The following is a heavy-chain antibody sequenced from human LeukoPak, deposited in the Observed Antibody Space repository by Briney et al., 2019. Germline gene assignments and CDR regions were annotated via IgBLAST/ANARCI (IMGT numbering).Heavy chain of an antibody. J-gene: IGHJ4*02. CDR2: ISYDGSNK. CDR3: AKDGSSSWYYFDY. V-gene: IGHV3-30*18. CDR1: GFTFSSYG. Sequence: GGSLRLSCAASGFTFSSYGMHWVRQAPGKGLEWVAVISYDGSNKYYADSVKGRFTISRDNSKNALYLQMNSLRAEDTAVYYCAKDGSSSWYYFDYWGQGTLVTVSS. D-gene: IGHD6-13*01.